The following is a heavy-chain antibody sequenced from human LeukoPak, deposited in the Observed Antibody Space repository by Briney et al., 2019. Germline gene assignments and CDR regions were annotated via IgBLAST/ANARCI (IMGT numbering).Heavy chain of an antibody. CDR2: TYYRSKWYN. J-gene: IGHJ6*02. Sequence: SQTLSLTCAISGDSVSSNSAAWNWIRQSPSRGLEWLGRTYYRSKWYNDYAVSVKSRKTINPDTSKNQFSLQLNSVTPEDTAVYYCARDALSSGWSEGQLYYYYGMDVWGQGTTVTVSS. V-gene: IGHV6-1*01. CDR1: GDSVSSNSAA. CDR3: ARDALSSGWSEGQLYYYYGMDV. D-gene: IGHD6-19*01.